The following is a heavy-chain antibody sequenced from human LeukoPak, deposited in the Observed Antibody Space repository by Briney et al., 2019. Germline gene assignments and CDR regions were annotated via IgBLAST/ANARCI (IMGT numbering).Heavy chain of an antibody. CDR2: IYHSGST. V-gene: IGHV4-4*02. D-gene: IGHD4-23*01. J-gene: IGHJ3*01. Sequence: GSLRLSCAASGFTFSGYAMSWVRQAPGKGLEWIGEIYHSGSTSFSPSLKSRVTISVDKSKNQFYLKLGSVTAADTAMYYCASVYGGPVLWGQGTMVTVSS. CDR3: ASVYGGPVL. CDR1: GFTFSGYAM.